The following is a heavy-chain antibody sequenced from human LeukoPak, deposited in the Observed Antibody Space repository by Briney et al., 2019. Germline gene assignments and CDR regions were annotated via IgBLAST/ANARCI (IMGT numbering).Heavy chain of an antibody. Sequence: SVKVSCKASGGTFSSYATSWVRQAPGQGLEWMGGIIPIFGTANYAQKFQGRVTITTDESTSTAYMELSSLRSEDTAVYYCARVPRLRSGYYTDYYYYMDVWGKGTTVTVSS. CDR1: GGTFSSYA. CDR3: ARVPRLRSGYYTDYYYYMDV. J-gene: IGHJ6*03. V-gene: IGHV1-69*05. D-gene: IGHD3-3*01. CDR2: IIPIFGTA.